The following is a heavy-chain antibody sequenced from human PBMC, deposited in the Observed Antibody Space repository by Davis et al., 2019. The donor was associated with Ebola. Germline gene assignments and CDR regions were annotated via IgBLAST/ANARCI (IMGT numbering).Heavy chain of an antibody. D-gene: IGHD2-2*02. V-gene: IGHV3-30-3*01. J-gene: IGHJ4*02. Sequence: GESLKISCAASGFTFSSYAMHWVRQAPGKGLEWVAVISYDGSNKYYADSVKGRFTISRDNAKNTLYLQMNSLRAEDTAVYYCARLTVPAAIHWHDYWGQGTLVTVSS. CDR1: GFTFSSYA. CDR2: ISYDGSNK. CDR3: ARLTVPAAIHWHDY.